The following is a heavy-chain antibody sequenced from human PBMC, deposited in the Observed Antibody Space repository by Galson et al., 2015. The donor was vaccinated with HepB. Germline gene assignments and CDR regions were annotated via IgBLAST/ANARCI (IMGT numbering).Heavy chain of an antibody. D-gene: IGHD2-2*01. CDR1: GFTFNNYA. CDR2: ISYDGINK. J-gene: IGHJ1*01. Sequence: SLRLSCAASGFTFNNYAINWVRQAPGKGLERVAVISYDGINKWYADSVKGRFTISRDNSKNTVYLQLNSLRAEDTAVYFCAVCFSTSCYAAENFQHWGQGTLVTDSA. CDR3: AVCFSTSCYAAENFQH. V-gene: IGHV3-30-3*01.